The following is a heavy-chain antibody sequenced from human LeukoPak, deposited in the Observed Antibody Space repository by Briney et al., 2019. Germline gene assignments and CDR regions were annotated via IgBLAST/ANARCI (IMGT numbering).Heavy chain of an antibody. CDR3: AREAPLRVYYYDSSGYYPDY. D-gene: IGHD3-22*01. V-gene: IGHV3-7*01. CDR1: GFTFSSYW. J-gene: IGHJ4*02. Sequence: GGSLRLSCAASGFTFSSYWMSWVRQAPGKGLEWVANIKQDGSEKYYVDSVKGRFTISRDNAKNSLYLQMNSLRAEDTAVYYCAREAPLRVYYYDSSGYYPDYWGQGTLVTVSS. CDR2: IKQDGSEK.